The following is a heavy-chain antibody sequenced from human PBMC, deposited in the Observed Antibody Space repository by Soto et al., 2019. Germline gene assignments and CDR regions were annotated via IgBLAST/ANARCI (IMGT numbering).Heavy chain of an antibody. V-gene: IGHV1-18*01. CDR2: ISTYNGNT. Sequence: QVHVVQAGAEVKKPGASVKVSCKTYGYRFTNFGISWVRQAPGQGLEWMGWISTYNGNTNYAQKFQCSVTMTTDTTTSTGYMELRSLRSEDKAGYYCARGGSPIDYWAKGTLVTVSS. CDR1: GYRFTNFG. J-gene: IGHJ4*02. CDR3: ARGGSPIDY.